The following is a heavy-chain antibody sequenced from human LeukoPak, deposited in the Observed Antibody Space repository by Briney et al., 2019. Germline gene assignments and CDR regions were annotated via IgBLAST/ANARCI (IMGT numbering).Heavy chain of an antibody. CDR1: GFTFSSYG. J-gene: IGHJ5*02. CDR3: AKLFGDSGYDLGYWFDP. CDR2: ISGSGGST. D-gene: IGHD5-12*01. Sequence: GGSLRLSCAASGFTFSSYGMSWVRQAPGKGLEWVSAISGSGGSTYYADSVKGRFTISRDNSKNTLYLQMNSLRAEDTAVYYCAKLFGDSGYDLGYWFDPWGQGTLVTVSS. V-gene: IGHV3-23*01.